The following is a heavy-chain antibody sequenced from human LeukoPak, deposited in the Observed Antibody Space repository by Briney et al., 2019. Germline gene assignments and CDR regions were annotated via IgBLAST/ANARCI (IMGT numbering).Heavy chain of an antibody. D-gene: IGHD5-18*01. V-gene: IGHV1-69*06. CDR1: GFTFSSYW. CDR3: ASRGYSYGFNYMDV. CDR2: IIPIFGTA. Sequence: GGSLRLSCAASGFTFSSYWMSWVRQAPGQGLEWMGGIIPIFGTANYAQKFQGRVTITADKSTSTAYMELSSLRSEDTAVYYCASRGYSYGFNYMDVWGKGTTVTVSS. J-gene: IGHJ6*03.